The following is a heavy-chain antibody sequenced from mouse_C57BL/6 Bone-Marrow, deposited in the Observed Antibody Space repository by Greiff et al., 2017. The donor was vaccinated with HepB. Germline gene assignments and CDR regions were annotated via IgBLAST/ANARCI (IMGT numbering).Heavy chain of an antibody. CDR1: GFTFSDYY. CDR2: ISTGGGST. Sequence: EVQLVESGGGLVQPGGSLKLSCAASGFTFSDYYMYWVRQTPEKRLEWVAYISTGGGSTYYPDTVKGRFTIARDNATNTLYLQMSRLKSEDTAMYYGARRLYGNRYYYAMDYWGQGTSVTVSS. CDR3: ARRLYGNRYYYAMDY. D-gene: IGHD2-1*01. V-gene: IGHV5-12*01. J-gene: IGHJ4*01.